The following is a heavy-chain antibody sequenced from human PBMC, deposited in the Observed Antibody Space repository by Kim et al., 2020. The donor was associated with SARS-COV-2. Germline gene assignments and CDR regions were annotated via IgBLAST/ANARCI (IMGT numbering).Heavy chain of an antibody. CDR3: ARDWARPGGSGSYHLY. V-gene: IGHV1-2*02. Sequence: ASVKVSCKASGYTFTGYYMHWVRQAPGQGLEWMGWINPNSGGTNYAQKFQGRVTMTRDTSISTAYMELSRLRSDDTAVYYCARDWARPGGSGSYHLYWGQGTLVTVSS. J-gene: IGHJ4*02. CDR1: GYTFTGYY. D-gene: IGHD3-10*01. CDR2: INPNSGGT.